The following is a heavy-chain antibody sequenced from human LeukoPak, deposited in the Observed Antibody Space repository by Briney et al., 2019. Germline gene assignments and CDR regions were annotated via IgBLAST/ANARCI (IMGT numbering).Heavy chain of an antibody. J-gene: IGHJ6*04. CDR2: ISSSGSYI. CDR3: ASDYDFWSGAMDV. Sequence: GGSLRLSCAASGFTFSSYSMNWVRQAPGKGLEWVSSISSSGSYIYYADSVKGRFTISRNNAKNSLYLQMNSLRAEDTAVYYCASDYDFWSGAMDVWGKGTTVTVSS. V-gene: IGHV3-21*01. CDR1: GFTFSSYS. D-gene: IGHD3-3*01.